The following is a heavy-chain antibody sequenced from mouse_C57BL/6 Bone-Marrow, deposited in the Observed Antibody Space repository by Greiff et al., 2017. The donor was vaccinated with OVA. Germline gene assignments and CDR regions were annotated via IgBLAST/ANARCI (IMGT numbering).Heavy chain of an antibody. CDR1: GYAFSSYW. Sequence: VQLQESGAELVKPGASVKISCKASGYAFSSYWMNWVKQRPGKGLEWIGQIYPGDGDTNYNGKFKGKATLTADKSSSTAYMQLSSLTSEDSAVYFCARRRDAGSSYDFDYWGQGTTLTVSS. V-gene: IGHV1-80*01. CDR3: ARRRDAGSSYDFDY. CDR2: IYPGDGDT. D-gene: IGHD1-1*01. J-gene: IGHJ2*01.